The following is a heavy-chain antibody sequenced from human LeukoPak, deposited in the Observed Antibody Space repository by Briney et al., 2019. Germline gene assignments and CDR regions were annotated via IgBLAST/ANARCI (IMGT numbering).Heavy chain of an antibody. CDR3: ARLGYSRSLPDY. V-gene: IGHV3-21*01. D-gene: IGHD6-13*01. CDR2: ITDSRNYM. Sequence: GGSLRLSCAASGFTLSSSSMSWVRQAPGKGLEWVSSITDSRNYMYYGDSVKGRFTISRDNARNSLYLQMNSLRAEDTAVYYCARLGYSRSLPDYWGRGTLVTSSS. J-gene: IGHJ4*02. CDR1: GFTLSSSS.